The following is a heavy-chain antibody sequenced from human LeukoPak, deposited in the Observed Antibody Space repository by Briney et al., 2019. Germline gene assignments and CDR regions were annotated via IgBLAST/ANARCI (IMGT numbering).Heavy chain of an antibody. CDR3: AREGENGYCSSTSCFPSDY. J-gene: IGHJ4*02. CDR2: ISAYNGNT. CDR1: GYTFTSYG. D-gene: IGHD2-2*03. V-gene: IGHV1-18*01. Sequence: ASVKVSCKASGYTFTSYGISWVRQAPGQGLEWMGWISAYNGNTNYAQKLQGRVTMTTDTSTSTAYMELRSLRSDDTAVYYCAREGENGYCSSTSCFPSDYWGQGTLVTVSS.